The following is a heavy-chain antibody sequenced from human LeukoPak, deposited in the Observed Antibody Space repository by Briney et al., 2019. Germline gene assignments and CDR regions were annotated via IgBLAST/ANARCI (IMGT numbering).Heavy chain of an antibody. D-gene: IGHD3-10*01. CDR2: INHSGST. CDR1: GRSFSGYY. V-gene: IGHV4-34*01. J-gene: IGHJ5*02. Sequence: SETLSLTCAVYGRSFSGYYWSWIRQPPGKGLEWIGEINHSGSTNYNPSLKSRVTISVDTSKNQFSLKLSSVTAADTAVYYCARGSATEVRWFDPWGQGTLVTVSS. CDR3: ARGSATEVRWFDP.